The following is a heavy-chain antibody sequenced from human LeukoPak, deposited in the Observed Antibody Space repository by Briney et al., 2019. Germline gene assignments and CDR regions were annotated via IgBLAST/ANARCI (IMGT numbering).Heavy chain of an antibody. D-gene: IGHD6-13*01. CDR1: GFTFSSYS. Sequence: GGSLRLSCAASGFTFSSYSMNWVRQAPGKGLEWVSSISSSSYIYYADSVKGRFTISRDNAKNSLYLQMNSLRAEDTAVYYCARDNPIAAAGSPIWGQGTMVTVSS. CDR3: ARDNPIAAAGSPI. CDR2: ISSSSYI. V-gene: IGHV3-21*01. J-gene: IGHJ3*02.